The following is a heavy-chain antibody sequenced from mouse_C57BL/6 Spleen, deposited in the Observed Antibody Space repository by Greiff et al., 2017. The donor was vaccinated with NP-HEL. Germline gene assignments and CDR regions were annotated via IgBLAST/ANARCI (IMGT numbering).Heavy chain of an antibody. CDR1: DFAFMASA. J-gene: IGHJ4*01. CDR3: ESGGSYAMDY. V-gene: IGHV1-49*01. CDR2: FTTYSDAT. Sequence: LKQSGAELVRPGSSVKLSCKDSDFAFMASAMHWVKQRPGHGLEWIGTFTTYSDATEYGENFKGKATLTANTSSSTAYMKLSSLTSEDSAVYYCESGGSYAMDYWGQGTSVTVSS.